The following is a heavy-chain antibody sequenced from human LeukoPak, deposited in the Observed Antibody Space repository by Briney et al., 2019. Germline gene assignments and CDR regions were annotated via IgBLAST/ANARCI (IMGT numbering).Heavy chain of an antibody. J-gene: IGHJ4*02. D-gene: IGHD6-19*01. CDR2: INPSGGST. Sequence: ASVKVSCKASGYTFTTYYMHWVRQAPGQSLEWMGIINPSGGSTSYAQKFQGRVIMTRDMSTSTVYMELNSLRSEDTAVYYCARDGVAGVYYFDYSGQGTLVTVSS. CDR1: GYTFTTYY. CDR3: ARDGVAGVYYFDY. V-gene: IGHV1-46*01.